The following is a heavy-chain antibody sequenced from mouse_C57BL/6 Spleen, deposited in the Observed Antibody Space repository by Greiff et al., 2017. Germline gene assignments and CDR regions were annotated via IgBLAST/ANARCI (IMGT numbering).Heavy chain of an antibody. V-gene: IGHV1-39*01. CDR1: GYSFTDYN. Sequence: EVQLQEPGPELVKPGASVKISCKASGYSFTDYNMNWVKQSNGKSLEWIGVINPNYGTTSYNQKFKGKATLTVDQSSSTAYMQLNSLTSEDSAFYYSARGYYALYYFDYWGQGTTLTVSS. D-gene: IGHD2-1*01. J-gene: IGHJ2*01. CDR2: INPNYGTT. CDR3: ARGYYALYYFDY.